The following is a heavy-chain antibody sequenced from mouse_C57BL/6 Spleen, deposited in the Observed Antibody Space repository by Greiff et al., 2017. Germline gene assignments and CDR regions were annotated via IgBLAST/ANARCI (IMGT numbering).Heavy chain of an antibody. V-gene: IGHV1-52*01. CDR1: GYTFTSYW. CDR3: ATYSNYGGYAMDY. Sequence: QVQLQQSGAELVRPGSSVKLSCKASGYTFTSYWMHWVKQRPIQGLEWIGNIDPSDSETNYNQKFKDKATLTVDQSSSTAYMQLSSLTSEDSAVYYCATYSNYGGYAMDYWGQGTSVTVSS. J-gene: IGHJ4*01. CDR2: IDPSDSET. D-gene: IGHD2-5*01.